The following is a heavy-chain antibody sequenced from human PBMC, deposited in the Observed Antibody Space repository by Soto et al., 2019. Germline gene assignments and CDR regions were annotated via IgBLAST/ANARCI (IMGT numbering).Heavy chain of an antibody. CDR3: ARGLAATPVDYGMDV. Sequence: ASVKVSCKASGYTFTSYYMRWVRQAPGQGLEWMGWINADNGNTNYSQKFQGWVTITRDTSISTAYMELSRLRSEDTAVYYCARGLAATPVDYGMDVWGQGTMVTVSS. V-gene: IGHV1-2*04. CDR2: INADNGNT. D-gene: IGHD2-15*01. CDR1: GYTFTSYY. J-gene: IGHJ6*02.